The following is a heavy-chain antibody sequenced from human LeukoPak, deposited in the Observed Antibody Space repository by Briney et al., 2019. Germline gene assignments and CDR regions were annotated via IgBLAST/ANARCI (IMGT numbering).Heavy chain of an antibody. CDR2: IYSSGNT. CDR1: GYSISSGYY. Sequence: PSETLSLTCAVSGYSISSGYYWGWIRQPPGKGLEWIAYIYSSGNTNYNPSFKSRVTISVDTSKNQFSLKLTSVAAADTAIYYCARQPSGTAAFDIWGQGTMVIVSS. D-gene: IGHD1/OR15-1a*01. V-gene: IGHV4-38-2*01. J-gene: IGHJ3*02. CDR3: ARQPSGTAAFDI.